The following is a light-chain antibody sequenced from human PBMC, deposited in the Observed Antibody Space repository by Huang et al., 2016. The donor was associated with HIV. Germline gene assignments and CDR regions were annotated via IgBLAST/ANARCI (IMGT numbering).Light chain of an antibody. J-gene: IGKJ1*01. CDR1: QSVSSN. CDR3: HQYTKWPSWT. Sequence: EIVMTQSPGTLTVSPGERATLSCRASQSVSSNLAWYQQKPGQTPRLLIYGASTRATGIPARFSGSGSGTEFTLTISSLQSEDFGVYYGHQYTKWPSWTCGQGTKVEIK. V-gene: IGKV3-15*01. CDR2: GAS.